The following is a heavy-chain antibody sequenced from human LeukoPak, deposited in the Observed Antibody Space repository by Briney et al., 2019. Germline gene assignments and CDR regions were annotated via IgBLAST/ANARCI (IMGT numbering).Heavy chain of an antibody. CDR2: INAGNGNT. CDR3: ARDYGFLEWLLPKDNWFDP. V-gene: IGHV1-3*01. Sequence: ASVKVSCKASGYTFTSYAMRWVRQAPGQRLEWMGWINAGNGNTKYSQKFQGRVTITRDTSASTAYMELSSVRSEDTAVYYCARDYGFLEWLLPKDNWFDPWGQGTLVTVSS. CDR1: GYTFTSYA. J-gene: IGHJ5*02. D-gene: IGHD3-3*01.